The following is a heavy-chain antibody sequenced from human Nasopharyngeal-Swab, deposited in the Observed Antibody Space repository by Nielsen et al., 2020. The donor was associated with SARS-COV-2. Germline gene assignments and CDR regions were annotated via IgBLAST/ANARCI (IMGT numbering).Heavy chain of an antibody. Sequence: GESLKISCAASGFTFSSYAMSWVRQAPGKGLEWVSAISGSGGSTYYADSVKGRFTISRDNSKNTLYLQMNSLRAEDTAVYYCAKDRQYNSSDDYYYYYMDVWGKGTTVTVSS. V-gene: IGHV3-23*01. CDR2: ISGSGGST. CDR1: GFTFSSYA. D-gene: IGHD6-13*01. J-gene: IGHJ6*03. CDR3: AKDRQYNSSDDYYYYYMDV.